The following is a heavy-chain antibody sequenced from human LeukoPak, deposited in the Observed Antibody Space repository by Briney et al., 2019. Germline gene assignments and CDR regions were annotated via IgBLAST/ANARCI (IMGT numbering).Heavy chain of an antibody. CDR2: IKPDGNEQ. Sequence: GSLRLSCVTSGFIFSDYWMGWVRQAPGKGPEWVTSIKPDGNEQYYVDSVRGRFTISRDNSKDSLFLQMDSLRDDDTAVYYCGRERVSAYDYWGQGTLVTVSS. CDR1: GFIFSDYW. J-gene: IGHJ4*02. CDR3: GRERVSAYDY. V-gene: IGHV3-7*01.